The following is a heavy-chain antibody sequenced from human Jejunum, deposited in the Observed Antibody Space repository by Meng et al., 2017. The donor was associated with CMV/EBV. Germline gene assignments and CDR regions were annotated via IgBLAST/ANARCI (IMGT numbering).Heavy chain of an antibody. CDR1: GASLPSYY. D-gene: IGHD6-19*01. Sequence: GASLPSYYWGWIRRTPGKGLEWLGFIYYSGSTNYSPSLKSRVTISLDTSKSQFSLRLSSVTAADTAVYYCARDTSAWSGNYYFDYWGQGTLVTVSS. CDR2: IYYSGST. CDR3: ARDTSAWSGNYYFDY. J-gene: IGHJ4*02. V-gene: IGHV4-59*13.